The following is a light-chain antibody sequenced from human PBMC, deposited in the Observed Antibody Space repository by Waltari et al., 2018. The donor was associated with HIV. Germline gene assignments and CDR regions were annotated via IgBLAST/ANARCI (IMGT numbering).Light chain of an antibody. J-gene: IGLJ2*01. CDR1: SSDVGGYNY. CDR3: SSHTGSATLVI. Sequence: QSALTQPASVSGSPGQSITISCTGTSSDVGGYNYVSWFQQHPDKAPKLLIYEVTRRPSGASFRFSGSKSGNTASLTISGLQAEDESYYYCSSHTGSATLVIFGGGTKLTVL. V-gene: IGLV2-14*01. CDR2: EVT.